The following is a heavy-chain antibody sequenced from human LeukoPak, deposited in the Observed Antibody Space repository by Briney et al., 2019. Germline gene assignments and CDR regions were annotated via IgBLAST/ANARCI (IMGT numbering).Heavy chain of an antibody. CDR2: INPSGGST. J-gene: IGHJ6*03. CDR1: GYTFTSYY. V-gene: IGHV1-46*01. Sequence: ASVKVSCKASGYTFTSYYMHWVRQAPGQGLEWMGIINPSGGSTSYAQKFQGRVTMTRDTSTSTVYMELSSLRSEDTAVYYCASTSVDTAMADYYYYYMDVWGKGTTVTVSS. D-gene: IGHD5-18*01. CDR3: ASTSVDTAMADYYYYYMDV.